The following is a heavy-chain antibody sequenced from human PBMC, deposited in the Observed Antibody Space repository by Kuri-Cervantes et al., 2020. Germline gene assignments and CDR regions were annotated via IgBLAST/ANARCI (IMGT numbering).Heavy chain of an antibody. V-gene: IGHV1-2*02. CDR2: INPNSGGT. J-gene: IGHJ4*02. CDR3: ARDRGLSSGWTY. Sequence: ASVKVSCKASGYTFTGYYMHWVRQAPGQGLEWMGWINPNSGGTDYAQKFQGRVTMTRDTSISTAYMELSRLRSDDMAVYYCARDRGLSSGWTYWGQGTLVTVSS. D-gene: IGHD6-19*01. CDR1: GYTFTGYY.